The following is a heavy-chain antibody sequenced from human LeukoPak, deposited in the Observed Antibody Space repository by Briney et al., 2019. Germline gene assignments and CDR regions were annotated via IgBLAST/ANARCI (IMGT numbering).Heavy chain of an antibody. CDR2: IYAGGDT. V-gene: IGHV3-53*01. J-gene: IGHJ3*02. CDR3: ARYTFRAVDI. D-gene: IGHD3-16*01. CDR1: GLTVSSNY. Sequence: GGSLRLSCAASGLTVSSNYMTWVRQAPGKGLEWVSNIYAGGDTHYADSVRGRFTISRDNSNNTLYLQMNSLRAEGTAAYYCARYTFRAVDIWGQGTMVTVSS.